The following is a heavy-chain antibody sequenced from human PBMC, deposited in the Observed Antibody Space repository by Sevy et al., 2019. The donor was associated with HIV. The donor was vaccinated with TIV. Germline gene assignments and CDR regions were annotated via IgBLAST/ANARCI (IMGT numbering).Heavy chain of an antibody. V-gene: IGHV1-8*02. CDR1: GFNFRSYD. J-gene: IGHJ6*02. CDR2: INTNTGNT. Sequence: ASVKVSCKASGFNFRSYDIYWVRQAPGQGLEWMGWINTNTGNTGFAQKFQGRVTMTRNSSISTAYMELSNLRSEDTAVYYCARVSGWHLRYGLDVWGQGTTVTVSS. D-gene: IGHD6-19*01. CDR3: ARVSGWHLRYGLDV.